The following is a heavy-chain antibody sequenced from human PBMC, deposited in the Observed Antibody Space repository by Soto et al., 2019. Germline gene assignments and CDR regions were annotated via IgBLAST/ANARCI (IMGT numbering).Heavy chain of an antibody. J-gene: IGHJ4*02. Sequence: SDTLSLTCSVSGGSIDSYYWTWIRQPPGKGLEWIGYVYYTGTTTYSPSLKSRVTISVDTSMNQFSLKLSSVTAADTAVYYCARAYYDILTGYYKGSYFDYWGQGTLVTVSS. V-gene: IGHV4-59*01. CDR2: VYYTGTT. CDR3: ARAYYDILTGYYKGSYFDY. D-gene: IGHD3-9*01. CDR1: GGSIDSYY.